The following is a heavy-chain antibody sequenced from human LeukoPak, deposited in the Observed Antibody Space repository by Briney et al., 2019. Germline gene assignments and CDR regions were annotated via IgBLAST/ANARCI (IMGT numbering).Heavy chain of an antibody. CDR1: GGSFSGYY. Sequence: KASETLSLTCAVYGGSFSGYYWSWIRQPPGKGLEWIGEINHSGSTNYNPSLKSRVTISVDTSKNQFSLKLSSVTAADTAVYYCARVFPPYYYDSSGYYYYYYYYMDVWGKGTTVTVSS. D-gene: IGHD3-22*01. V-gene: IGHV4-34*01. J-gene: IGHJ6*03. CDR2: INHSGST. CDR3: ARVFPPYYYDSSGYYYYYYYYMDV.